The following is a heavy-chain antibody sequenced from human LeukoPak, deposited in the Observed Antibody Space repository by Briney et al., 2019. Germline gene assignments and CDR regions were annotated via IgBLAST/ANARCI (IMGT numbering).Heavy chain of an antibody. J-gene: IGHJ4*02. CDR1: EYTFTGYY. CDR2: INPNTGDT. CDR3: AREISGIDS. V-gene: IGHV1-2*02. D-gene: IGHD1-26*01. Sequence: ASVKVSYKASEYTFTGYYMHWVRQAPGQGLEWMGWINPNTGDTKYAQKFQGRVTLTRDTSISTTYMELSSLRLDDTAFYYCAREISGIDSWGQGTLVTVSS.